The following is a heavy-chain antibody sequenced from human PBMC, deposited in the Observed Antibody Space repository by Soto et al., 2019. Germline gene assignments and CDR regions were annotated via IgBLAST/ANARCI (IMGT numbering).Heavy chain of an antibody. CDR3: ARGGGDIVVVVAANLGWFDP. V-gene: IGHV1-69*02. J-gene: IGHJ5*02. CDR2: IIPILGIA. D-gene: IGHD2-15*01. CDR1: GGTFSSYT. Sequence: QVQLVQSGAEVKKPGSSVKVSCKASGGTFSSYTISWVRQAPGQGLEWMGRIIPILGIANYAQKFQGRVTITADKSTSKAYMELSSLRSEDTAVYYCARGGGDIVVVVAANLGWFDPWGKGTLVTVSS.